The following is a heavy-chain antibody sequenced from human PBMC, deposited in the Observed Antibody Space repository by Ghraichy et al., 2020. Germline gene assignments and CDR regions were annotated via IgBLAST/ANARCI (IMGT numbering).Heavy chain of an antibody. Sequence: ASVKVSCKASGYTFTSYGISWVRQAPGQGLEWMGWISAYNGNTNYAQKLQGRVTMTTDTSTSTAYMELRSLRSDDTAVYYCARHYNVLRFLEWSPLYGMDVWGQGTTVTVSS. CDR3: ARHYNVLRFLEWSPLYGMDV. D-gene: IGHD3-3*01. CDR2: ISAYNGNT. J-gene: IGHJ6*02. V-gene: IGHV1-18*04. CDR1: GYTFTSYG.